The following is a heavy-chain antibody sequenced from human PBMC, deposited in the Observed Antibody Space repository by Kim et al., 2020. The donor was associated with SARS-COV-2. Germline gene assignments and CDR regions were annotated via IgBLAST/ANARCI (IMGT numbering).Heavy chain of an antibody. V-gene: IGHV3-48*02. J-gene: IGHJ4*02. CDR2: ISSSSSTI. Sequence: GGSLRLSCAASGFTFSSYSMNWVRQAPGKGLEWVSYISSSSSTIYYADSVKGRFTISRDNAKNSLYLQMNSLRDEDTAVYYCARDPGGITIFGVADYWGQGTLVTVSS. CDR1: GFTFSSYS. CDR3: ARDPGGITIFGVADY. D-gene: IGHD3-3*01.